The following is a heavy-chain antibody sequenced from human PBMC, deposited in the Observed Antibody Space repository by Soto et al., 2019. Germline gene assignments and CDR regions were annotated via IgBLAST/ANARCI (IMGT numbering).Heavy chain of an antibody. CDR1: SGSFSSYY. V-gene: IGHV4-34*02. D-gene: IGHD3-16*01. J-gene: IGHJ5*02. CDR3: VRGRDPHQGGRT. Sequence: QVQLQQWGAGLLKPSETLSLTCAVHSGSFSSYYCTWTRQPPGKGLEWIGESHTRGDTVYNPSLSKRVTISVDTPKSQLSLRLTSVTAADTAVYFCVRGRDPHQGGRTWGQGTLVTVSS. CDR2: SHTRGDT.